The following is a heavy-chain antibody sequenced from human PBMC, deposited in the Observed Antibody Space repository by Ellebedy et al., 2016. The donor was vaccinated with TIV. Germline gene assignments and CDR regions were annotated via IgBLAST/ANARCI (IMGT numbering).Heavy chain of an antibody. CDR1: GFTFSSYA. Sequence: GESLKISCAASGFTFSSYAMHWVRQAPGKRLEWVAVISYDGSNKYYADSVKGRFTISRDNSKNTLYLQMNSLRAEDTAVYYCARGPNPGDYWGQGTLVTVSS. J-gene: IGHJ4*02. CDR2: ISYDGSNK. V-gene: IGHV3-30-3*01. CDR3: ARGPNPGDY.